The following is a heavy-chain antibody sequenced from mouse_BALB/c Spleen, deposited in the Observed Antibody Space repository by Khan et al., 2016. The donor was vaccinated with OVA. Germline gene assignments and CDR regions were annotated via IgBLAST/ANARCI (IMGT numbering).Heavy chain of an antibody. J-gene: IGHJ2*01. CDR3: ARNRESDYFDY. V-gene: IGHV2-9*02. CDR1: GFSLTSYG. Sequence: QVQLKESGPGLVAPSQSLSITCTVSGFSLTSYGIHWVRQPPGKGLEWLGIIWAGGSTNYNSTLMSRLNISKDNSRSQVFLKMNSLQTDDTAMYFCARNRESDYFDYWGQGTTLTVSS. CDR2: IWAGGST.